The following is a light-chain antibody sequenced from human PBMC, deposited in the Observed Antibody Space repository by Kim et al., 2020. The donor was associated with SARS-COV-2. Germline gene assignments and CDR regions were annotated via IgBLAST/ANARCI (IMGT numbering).Light chain of an antibody. CDR2: DAS. CDR1: QSVSSY. V-gene: IGKV3-11*01. Sequence: LSPGERATLSCRASQSVSSYLAWYQQKPGQAPRLLIYDASNRATGIPARFSGSGSGTDFTLTISSLEPEDFAVYYCQQRSNWPPAFGGGTKVEIK. CDR3: QQRSNWPPA. J-gene: IGKJ4*01.